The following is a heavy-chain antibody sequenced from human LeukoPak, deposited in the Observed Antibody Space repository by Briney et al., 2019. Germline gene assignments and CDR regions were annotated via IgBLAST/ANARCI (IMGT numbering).Heavy chain of an antibody. D-gene: IGHD1-14*01. V-gene: IGHV4-39*01. CDR1: GGSISSSSYY. CDR2: TYYSGSS. Sequence: PSETLSLTCTVSGGSISSSSYYWDWIRQPPGEGLEWIGSTYYSGSSYYNSSLKSRVTISVDTSKNQFSMSQSSVIAADTAVYFCATAPDYFDYWGQGTLVTVSS. J-gene: IGHJ4*02. CDR3: ATAPDYFDY.